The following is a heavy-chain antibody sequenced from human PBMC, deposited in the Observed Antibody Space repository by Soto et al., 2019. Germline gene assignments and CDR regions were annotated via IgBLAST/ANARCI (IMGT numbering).Heavy chain of an antibody. J-gene: IGHJ4*02. CDR1: GFTFSTYS. CDR3: ARGRTEDTIADGEE. Sequence: EVQLVESGGGLVQPGGSLRLSCAASGFTFSTYSMNWVRQAPGKGLEWLSYISSTSSRIAYVDSVTGRFTISRDNAKNSLYRQMNSLRAEDTAVYYCARGRTEDTIADGEEWGQGTLGTVSS. D-gene: IGHD3-10*01. CDR2: ISSTSSRI. V-gene: IGHV3-48*04.